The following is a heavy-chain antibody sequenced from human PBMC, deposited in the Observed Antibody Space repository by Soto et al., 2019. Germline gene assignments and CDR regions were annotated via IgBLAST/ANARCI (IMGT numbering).Heavy chain of an antibody. CDR1: GFSVSTSGVG. V-gene: IGHV2-5*02. CDR3: ALSTQPIDIAWYWFDP. D-gene: IGHD3-9*01. CDR2: IYWDDDQ. J-gene: IGHJ5*02. Sequence: QSTLQESGPTLVKPTQTLTLTCTFSGFSVSTSGVGVGRIRQPPGKAMECLALIYWDDDQGYSPSLKISLTLTKHTSKNHVVLTMTTMDPVDTATYYCALSTQPIDIAWYWFDPWGPGTLVTVSS.